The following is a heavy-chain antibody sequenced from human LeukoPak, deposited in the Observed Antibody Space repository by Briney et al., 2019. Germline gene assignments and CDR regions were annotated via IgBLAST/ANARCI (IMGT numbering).Heavy chain of an antibody. CDR1: GGSVSISSYY. J-gene: IGHJ4*02. V-gene: IGHV4-39*07. Sequence: SETLFLTCTVSGGSVSISSYYWGWIRQPPGKGLEWIGSIYYSGSTYYNPSLKSRVSISVDTSKNQFSLKLNSVTAADTAVYYCARYHSGYDDYWGQGTLVTVSS. CDR3: ARYHSGYDDY. CDR2: IYYSGST. D-gene: IGHD5-12*01.